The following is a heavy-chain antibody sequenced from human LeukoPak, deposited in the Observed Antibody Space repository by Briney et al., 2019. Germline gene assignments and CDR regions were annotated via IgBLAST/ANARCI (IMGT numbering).Heavy chain of an antibody. Sequence: PSETLSLTCTVSGGSISSGGYYWSWIRQHPGKGLEWIGYIYYSGSTYYNPSLKSRVTISVDTSKNQFSLKLSSVTAADTAVYYCARDRRDYYDSSGYPNWFDPWGQGTLVTVSS. V-gene: IGHV4-31*03. D-gene: IGHD3-22*01. CDR3: ARDRRDYYDSSGYPNWFDP. CDR2: IYYSGST. J-gene: IGHJ5*02. CDR1: GGSISSGGYY.